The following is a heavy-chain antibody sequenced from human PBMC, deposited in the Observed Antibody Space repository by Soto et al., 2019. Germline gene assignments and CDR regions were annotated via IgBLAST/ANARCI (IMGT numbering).Heavy chain of an antibody. CDR1: GFTFSDNA. J-gene: IGHJ5*02. CDR2: ISDDGDST. Sequence: GGSLRLSCGASGFTFSDNAMTWVRQAPGKGLEWVSSISDDGDSTYYADSVKGRFAVSRDNSKNTLFLHTNSLGAEDTAVYYCAKDQYYDSSGYYYEVKTPAWFDPWGQGTLVTVSS. V-gene: IGHV3-23*01. D-gene: IGHD3-22*01. CDR3: AKDQYYDSSGYYYEVKTPAWFDP.